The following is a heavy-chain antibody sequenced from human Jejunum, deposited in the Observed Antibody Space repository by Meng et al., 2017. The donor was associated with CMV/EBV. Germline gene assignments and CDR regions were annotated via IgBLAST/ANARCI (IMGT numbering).Heavy chain of an antibody. V-gene: IGHV3-33*06. J-gene: IGHJ4*02. CDR1: GFTFGSYG. Sequence: FATSGFTFGSYGMHWVRRAPGKGLEWIAVIWYDGNKESYVDSVKGRFTISRDSSKKTSYLQMTNLRAEDTAVYYCAKQDATYYFDSWGPGTLVTVSS. CDR2: IWYDGNKE. CDR3: AKQDATYYFDS.